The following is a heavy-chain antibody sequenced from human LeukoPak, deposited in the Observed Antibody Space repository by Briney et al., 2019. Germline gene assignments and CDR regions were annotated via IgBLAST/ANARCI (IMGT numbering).Heavy chain of an antibody. CDR2: IYYSGST. CDR1: GGSISSYY. D-gene: IGHD5-12*01. Sequence: PSETLSLTCTVSGGSISSYYWSWIRQPPGKGLEWVGYIYYSGSTNYNPSLKSRFTISVDTSKNQFSLKLSSVTAADTAVYYCARDSVATDYWGQGTLVTVSS. J-gene: IGHJ4*01. V-gene: IGHV4-59*01. CDR3: ARDSVATDY.